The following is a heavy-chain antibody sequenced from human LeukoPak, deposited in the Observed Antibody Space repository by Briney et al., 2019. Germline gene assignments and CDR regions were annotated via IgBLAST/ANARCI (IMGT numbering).Heavy chain of an antibody. J-gene: IGHJ4*02. D-gene: IGHD6-13*01. V-gene: IGHV5-51*01. Sequence: PGESLKISCKGSGYTFTNYWIGWVRQMPGKGLEWMGIIYHDDSDPRYSPSFQDQVTISVDKSISTAYLEWSSLEASDTAIYYCARKSYSASWHYFDYWGQGTLVTVSS. CDR1: GYTFTNYW. CDR2: IYHDDSDP. CDR3: ARKSYSASWHYFDY.